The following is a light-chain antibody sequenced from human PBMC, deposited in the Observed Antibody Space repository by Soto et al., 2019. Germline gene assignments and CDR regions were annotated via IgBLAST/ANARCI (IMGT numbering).Light chain of an antibody. J-gene: IGLJ1*01. CDR2: RNN. V-gene: IGLV1-47*01. CDR3: AAWDDSLMGV. CDR1: SSNIGSNF. Sequence: QSVLTQPPSASGTPGQRVTISCSGSSSNIGSNFVYWYQQFPGTAPKLLIYRNNQRPSGVPDRFSGSKSGTSASLAISGLPSEDEADYYCAAWDDSLMGVFGPGTKLTVL.